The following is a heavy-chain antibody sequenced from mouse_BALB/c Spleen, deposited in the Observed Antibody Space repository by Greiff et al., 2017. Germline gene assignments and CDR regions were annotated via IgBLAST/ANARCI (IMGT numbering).Heavy chain of an antibody. J-gene: IGHJ4*01. V-gene: IGHV5-6-4*01. CDR3: TRELTGGYAMDY. Sequence: EVKLVESGGGLVKPGGSLKLSCAASGFTFSSYTMSWVRQTPEKRLEWVATISSGGSYTYYPDSVKGRFTISRDNAKNTLYLQMSSLKSEDTAMYYCTRELTGGYAMDYWGQGTSVTVSS. CDR1: GFTFSSYT. CDR2: ISSGGSYT. D-gene: IGHD4-1*01.